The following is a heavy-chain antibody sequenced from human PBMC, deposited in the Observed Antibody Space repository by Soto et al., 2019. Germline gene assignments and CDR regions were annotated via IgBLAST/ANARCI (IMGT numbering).Heavy chain of an antibody. CDR3: ARQSLDCSGGSCYTYYFDY. CDR2: IYYTGST. CDR1: GGSISSGGYY. D-gene: IGHD2-15*01. Sequence: SETLSLTCTVSGGSISSGGYYWSWIRQHPGKGLEWIGYIYYTGSTNYNPSLKSRVTISVDTSKNQFSLKLSSVTAADTAVYYCARQSLDCSGGSCYTYYFDYWGQGTLVTVSS. V-gene: IGHV4-61*08. J-gene: IGHJ4*02.